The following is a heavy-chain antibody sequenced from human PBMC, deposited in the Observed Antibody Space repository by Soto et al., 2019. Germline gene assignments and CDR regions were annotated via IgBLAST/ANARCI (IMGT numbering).Heavy chain of an antibody. CDR1: GGSISSYY. V-gene: IGHV4-59*01. CDR2: IYYSGST. Sequence: SETLSLTCTVSGGSISSYYWSWIRQPPGKGLEWIGYIYYSGSTNYNPSLKSRVTISVDTSKNQFSLKLSSVTAADTAVYYCASSSVSTIFGVVIPPVWGQGTPVTVSS. D-gene: IGHD3-3*01. J-gene: IGHJ4*02. CDR3: ASSSVSTIFGVVIPPV.